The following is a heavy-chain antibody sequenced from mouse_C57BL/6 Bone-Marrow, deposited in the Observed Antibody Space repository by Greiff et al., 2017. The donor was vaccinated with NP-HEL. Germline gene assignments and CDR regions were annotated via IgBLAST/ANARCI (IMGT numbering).Heavy chain of an antibody. J-gene: IGHJ3*01. V-gene: IGHV1-18*01. CDR1: GYTFTDYN. D-gene: IGHD2-4*01. Sequence: EVQLQQSGPELVKPGASVTIPCKASGYTFTDYNMAWVKQSHGQSLEWIGDITPNNGGTIYNQKFKGQATLTVDKSSSTADMEVRSLTSEEAAVYYCAREGYDFEFAYWGQGTLVTVSA. CDR3: AREGYDFEFAY. CDR2: ITPNNGGT.